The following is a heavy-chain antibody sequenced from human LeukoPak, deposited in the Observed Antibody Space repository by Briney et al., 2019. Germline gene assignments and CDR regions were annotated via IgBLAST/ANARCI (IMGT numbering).Heavy chain of an antibody. V-gene: IGHV3-23*01. CDR2: ISGSGGST. CDR1: GFTFGDYA. D-gene: IGHD2-8*01. J-gene: IGHJ4*02. CDR3: AKVIVRMAVANDY. Sequence: GGSLRLSCTASGFTFGDYAMSWFRQAPGKGLEWVSAISGSGGSTYYADSVKGRFTISRDNSKNTLYLQMNSLRAEDTAVYYCAKVIVRMAVANDYWGQGTLVTVSS.